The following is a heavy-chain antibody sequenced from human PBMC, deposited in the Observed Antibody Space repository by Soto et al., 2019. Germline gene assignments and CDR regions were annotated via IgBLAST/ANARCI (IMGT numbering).Heavy chain of an antibody. J-gene: IGHJ4*02. Sequence: QVQLVESGGGVVQPGRSLRLSCAASGFTFSSYAMHWVRQAPGKGLEWVAVISYDGSNKYYADSVKGRFTISRDNSKNTLYLQMNSLRAEDTAVYYCARVRVRYCGGDCQGNYFAYWGQGTLVTVSS. CDR2: ISYDGSNK. CDR1: GFTFSSYA. CDR3: ARVRVRYCGGDCQGNYFAY. D-gene: IGHD2-21*02. V-gene: IGHV3-30-3*01.